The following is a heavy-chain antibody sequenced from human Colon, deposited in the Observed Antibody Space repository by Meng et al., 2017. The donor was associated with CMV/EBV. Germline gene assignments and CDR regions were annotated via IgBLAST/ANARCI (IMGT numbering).Heavy chain of an antibody. CDR2: IRYDGRNK. V-gene: IGHV3-30*02. D-gene: IGHD2-2*01. CDR3: AKVAHRVVPYYFDY. CDR1: GFTFKNYG. J-gene: IGHJ4*02. Sequence: GESLKISCSASGFTFKNYGIHWVRQAPGKGLEWVAFIRYDGRNKYYADPVKGRFTISRDDSKETLYLQMNSLRAEDTAVYYCAKVAHRVVPYYFDYWGQGTLVTVSS.